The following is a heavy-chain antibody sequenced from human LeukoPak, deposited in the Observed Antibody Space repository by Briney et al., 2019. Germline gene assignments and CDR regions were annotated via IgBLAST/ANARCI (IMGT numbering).Heavy chain of an antibody. D-gene: IGHD6-13*01. CDR2: IIPIFGTA. J-gene: IGHJ4*02. V-gene: IGHV1-69*13. Sequence: ASVKVSCKASGYTFNNYYIHWVRQAPGQGLEWMGGIIPIFGTANYAQKFQGRVTITADESTSTAYMELSSLRSEDTAVYYCARCFAAAGLYYFDYWGQGTLVTVSS. CDR1: GYTFNNYY. CDR3: ARCFAAAGLYYFDY.